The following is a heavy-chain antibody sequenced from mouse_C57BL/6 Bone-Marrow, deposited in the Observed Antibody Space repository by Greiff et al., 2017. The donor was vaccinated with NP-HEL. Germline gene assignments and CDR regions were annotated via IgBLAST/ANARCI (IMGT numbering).Heavy chain of an antibody. CDR1: GYTFTSYT. CDR2: INPSSGYT. J-gene: IGHJ3*01. Sequence: QVQLQQSGAELARPGASVKMSCKASGYTFTSYTMHWVKQRHGQGLEWIGYINPSSGYTKYNQKFKDKATLTADKSSSTAYMQLSSLTSEDSAVYYCARSRLSYWGQGTLVTVSA. D-gene: IGHD3-2*02. V-gene: IGHV1-4*01. CDR3: ARSRLSY.